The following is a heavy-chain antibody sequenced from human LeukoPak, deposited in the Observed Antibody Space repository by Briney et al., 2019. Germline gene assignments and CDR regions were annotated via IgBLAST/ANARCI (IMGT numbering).Heavy chain of an antibody. Sequence: LSGGSLRLSCAASGFTFSSYAMSWVRQAPGKGLEWVSAISGSGGSTYYADSVKGRFTISRDNSKNTLYLQMNSLRAEDTAVYYCAKDRLPLSSGYYYVPFDYWGQGTLVTVSS. V-gene: IGHV3-23*01. J-gene: IGHJ4*02. D-gene: IGHD3-22*01. CDR2: ISGSGGST. CDR1: GFTFSSYA. CDR3: AKDRLPLSSGYYYVPFDY.